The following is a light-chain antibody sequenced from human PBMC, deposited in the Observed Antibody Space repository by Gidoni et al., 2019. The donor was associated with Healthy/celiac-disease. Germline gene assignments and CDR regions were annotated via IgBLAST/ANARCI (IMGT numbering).Light chain of an antibody. J-gene: IGKJ1*01. V-gene: IGKV1-5*03. CDR2: KAS. CDR3: QQYNSYPWT. Sequence: DIQMTQYPSTLSASVGDRVTITCRASKSISSWLAWYQQKPGKAPKLLIYKASSLESGVPSRFSGSGSVTEFTLTISSLQPDDFATYYCQQYNSYPWTFGQGTKVEIK. CDR1: KSISSW.